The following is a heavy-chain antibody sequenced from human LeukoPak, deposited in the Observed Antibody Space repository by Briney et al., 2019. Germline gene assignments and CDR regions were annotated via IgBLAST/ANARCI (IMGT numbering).Heavy chain of an antibody. Sequence: SETLSLTCTVSGGSISSYYWSWIRQPPGKGLEWIGYIYYSGSTNYNPSLKSRVTISVDTSKNQFSLKLSSVTAADTAVYYCARDTWELLTGYFDYWGQGTLVTVSS. CDR2: IYYSGST. V-gene: IGHV4-59*12. CDR1: GGSISSYY. D-gene: IGHD1-26*01. J-gene: IGHJ4*02. CDR3: ARDTWELLTGYFDY.